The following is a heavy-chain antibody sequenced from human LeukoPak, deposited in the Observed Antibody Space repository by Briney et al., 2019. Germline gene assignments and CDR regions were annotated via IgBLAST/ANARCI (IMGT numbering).Heavy chain of an antibody. CDR2: IYPGDSDT. V-gene: IGHV5-51*01. CDR3: ARHVRFRGSGHYYYYYYMDV. Sequence: GESLKISCKGSGYSFTSYCIGWVRQMPGKGLEWMGIIYPGDSDTRYSPSFQGQVTISADKSISTAYLQWSSLKASDTAMYYCARHVRFRGSGHYYYYYYMDVWGKGTTVTISS. D-gene: IGHD3-10*01. J-gene: IGHJ6*03. CDR1: GYSFTSYC.